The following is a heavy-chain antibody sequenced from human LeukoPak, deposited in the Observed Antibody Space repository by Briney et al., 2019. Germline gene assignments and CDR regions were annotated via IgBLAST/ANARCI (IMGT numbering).Heavy chain of an antibody. V-gene: IGHV1-69-2*01. J-gene: IGHJ5*02. CDR3: ATGPPYYYGSGSYHWFDP. CDR2: VDPEDGET. D-gene: IGHD3-10*01. CDR1: GYTFTDYY. Sequence: ATVKISCKVSGYTFTDYYMHWVQQAPGKGLEWMGLVDPEDGETIYAEKFQGRVTITADTSTDTAYMELSSLRSEDTAVYYCATGPPYYYGSGSYHWFDPWGQGTLVTVSS.